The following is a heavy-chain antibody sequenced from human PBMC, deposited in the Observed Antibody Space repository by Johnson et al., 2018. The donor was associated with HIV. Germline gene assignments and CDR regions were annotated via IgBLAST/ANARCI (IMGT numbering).Heavy chain of an antibody. CDR3: ARAIGDGYPGMKAFDI. V-gene: IGHV3-30*14. J-gene: IGHJ3*02. CDR1: GFTFSNYA. CDR2: ISSDGSYK. Sequence: QVQLVESGGGVVQPGRSLRLSCAASGFTFSNYAMHWVRQAPGKGLEWLSVISSDGSYKYYADSVKGRFTISRDNSKNTLYLQMNSLSAGDTAVYSCARAIGDGYPGMKAFDIWGQGTMVTVSS. D-gene: IGHD5-24*01.